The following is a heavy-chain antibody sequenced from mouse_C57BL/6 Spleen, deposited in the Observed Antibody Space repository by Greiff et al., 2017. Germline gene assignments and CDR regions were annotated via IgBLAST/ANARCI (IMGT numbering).Heavy chain of an antibody. J-gene: IGHJ2*01. CDR1: GFTFSSYA. CDR2: ISDGGSYT. Sequence: EVKLMESGGGLVKPGGSLKLSCAASGFTFSSYAMSWVRQTPEKRLEWVATISDGGSYTYYPDNVKGRFTISRDNAKNNLYLQMSHLKSEDTAMYYCARHYYGSTYFDYWGQGTTLTVSS. V-gene: IGHV5-4*03. D-gene: IGHD1-1*01. CDR3: ARHYYGSTYFDY.